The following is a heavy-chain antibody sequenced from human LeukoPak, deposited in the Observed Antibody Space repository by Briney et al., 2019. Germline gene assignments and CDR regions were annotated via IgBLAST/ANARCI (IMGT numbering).Heavy chain of an antibody. V-gene: IGHV3-20*04. CDR3: ARAYSRGDYFYYYMDV. J-gene: IGHJ6*03. D-gene: IGHD6-13*01. CDR2: INWNGGST. CDR1: VFNFDDYG. Sequence: GVSLRLACAASVFNFDDYGMSWVRHAPGLGLALVSGINWNGGSTGYADSVKGRFTISRDNAKNSLYLQMNSLRAEDTALYYCARAYSRGDYFYYYMDVWVKGTTVTVSS.